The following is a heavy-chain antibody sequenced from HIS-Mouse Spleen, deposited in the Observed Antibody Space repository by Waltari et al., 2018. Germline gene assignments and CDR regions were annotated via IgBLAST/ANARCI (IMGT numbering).Heavy chain of an antibody. J-gene: IGHJ2*01. CDR3: AREIPYSSSWYDWYFDL. CDR1: GGSIRSSSYY. D-gene: IGHD6-13*01. Sequence: QLQLQESGPGLVKPSEPLSLTCTVSGGSIRSSSYYWGWIRQPPGKGVEWIGSIYYSGSTYYNPSLKSRVTISVDTSKNQFSLKLSSVTAADTAVYYCAREIPYSSSWYDWYFDLWGRGTLVTVSS. CDR2: IYYSGST. V-gene: IGHV4-39*07.